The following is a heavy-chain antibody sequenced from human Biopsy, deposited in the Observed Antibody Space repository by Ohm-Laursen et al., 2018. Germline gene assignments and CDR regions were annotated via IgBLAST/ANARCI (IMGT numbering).Heavy chain of an antibody. D-gene: IGHD3-22*01. CDR2: VYYTGST. J-gene: IGHJ2*01. CDR1: GDSISSYY. CDR3: ARDRGYYSDRTVPGYFDL. V-gene: IGHV4-59*01. Sequence: SETLSLTCIVSGDSISSYYWSWIPQPPGKGLQWIGYVYYTGSTDYNPSLQSRVTISVDTSKNHFSLRLRSVTPADTAIYYCARDRGYYSDRTVPGYFDLWGRGTLVTVSS.